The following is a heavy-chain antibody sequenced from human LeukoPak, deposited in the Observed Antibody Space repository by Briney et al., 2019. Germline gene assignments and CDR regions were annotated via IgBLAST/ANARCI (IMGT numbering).Heavy chain of an antibody. Sequence: ASVKVSCKASGYTFTSYYMHWVRQAPGQGLEWMGIINPSGGSTSYAQKFQGRVTITADKSTSTAYMELSSLRSEDTAVYYCASRTYYYDSSGYYRRNWFDPWGQGTLVTVSS. J-gene: IGHJ5*02. V-gene: IGHV1-46*01. CDR3: ASRTYYYDSSGYYRRNWFDP. CDR2: INPSGGST. D-gene: IGHD3-22*01. CDR1: GYTFTSYY.